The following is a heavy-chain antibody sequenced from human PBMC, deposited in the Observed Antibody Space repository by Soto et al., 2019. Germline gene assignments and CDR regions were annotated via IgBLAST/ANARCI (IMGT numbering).Heavy chain of an antibody. CDR1: GFTFGEYA. CDR2: MRAQIFGATT. Sequence: LRLSCTASGFTFGEYAMSWFRQPPGKGSEWLGLMRAQIFGATTRYAESVKGRFIISRDDSRSVAYMQVHSLKTEDTAIYYSTRDCVSCREGTGGLAYYGLDVWGQGITVTVSS. CDR3: TRDCVSCREGTGGLAYYGLDV. J-gene: IGHJ6*02. D-gene: IGHD1-1*01. V-gene: IGHV3-49*03.